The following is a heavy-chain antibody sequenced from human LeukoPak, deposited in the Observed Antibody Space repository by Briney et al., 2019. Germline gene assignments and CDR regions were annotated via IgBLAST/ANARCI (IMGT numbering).Heavy chain of an antibody. J-gene: IGHJ4*02. CDR3: ARRNGQDIVPTFRRRYYFDY. D-gene: IGHD5-12*01. CDR1: GGSISSYY. CDR2: IYTSGST. V-gene: IGHV4-4*07. Sequence: SETLSLTCTVSGGSISSYYWSWIRQPAGKGLEWIGRIYTSGSTNYNPSLKSRVTMSVDTSKNQFSLKLSSVTAADTAVYYCARRNGQDIVPTFRRRYYFDYWGQGTLVTVSS.